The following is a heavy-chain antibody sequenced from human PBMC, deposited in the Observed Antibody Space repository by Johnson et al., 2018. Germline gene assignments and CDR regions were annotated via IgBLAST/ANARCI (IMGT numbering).Heavy chain of an antibody. Sequence: VQLVQSGGGLVQPGGSLRLSCAASGFTFSSYAMSWVRQAPGKGLEWVSTISDSGGSTYYADSVKGRFTISRDNSKNMLYMQMNSRRAEDTAVHYWAKVQSPGVYYDSSGSLLPDVFDIWGQGTMVTVSS. J-gene: IGHJ3*02. CDR3: AKVQSPGVYYDSSGSLLPDVFDI. D-gene: IGHD3-22*01. CDR2: ISDSGGST. CDR1: GFTFSSYA. V-gene: IGHV3-23*04.